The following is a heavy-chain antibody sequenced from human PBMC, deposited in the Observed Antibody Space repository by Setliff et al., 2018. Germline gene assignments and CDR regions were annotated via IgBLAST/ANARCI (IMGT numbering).Heavy chain of an antibody. V-gene: IGHV4-59*08. D-gene: IGHD3-9*01. CDR1: GSSFSSYS. CDR3: ARHALSFDSAWDV. J-gene: IGHJ6*04. CDR2: KYYGGTT. Sequence: PSETLSLTCTVSGSSFSSYSWSWIRQPPGKELEWIGYKYYGGTTNYNPSLKSRVSISLDTSKSQFSLRLSSLTAADTAVYYCARHALSFDSAWDVWGKGTTVTVSS.